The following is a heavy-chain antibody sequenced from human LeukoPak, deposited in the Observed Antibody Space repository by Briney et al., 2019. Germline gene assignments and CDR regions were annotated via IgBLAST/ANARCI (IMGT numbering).Heavy chain of an antibody. D-gene: IGHD3-9*01. CDR3: AKLGLYYDILTGYPDAFDI. V-gene: IGHV3-23*01. CDR2: ISGSGGST. J-gene: IGHJ3*02. CDR1: GFTFSSYA. Sequence: GGSLRLSCAASGFTFSSYAMSWVRQAPGKGLEWVSAISGSGGSTYYADSVKGRFTISRVNSKNTLYLQMNSLRAEDTAVYYCAKLGLYYDILTGYPDAFDIWGQGTMVTVSS.